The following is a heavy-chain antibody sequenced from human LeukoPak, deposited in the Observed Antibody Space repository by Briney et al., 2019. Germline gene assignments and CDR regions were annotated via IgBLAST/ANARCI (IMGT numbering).Heavy chain of an antibody. CDR2: VIYNGVDT. CDR3: AKQLGYCSDGSCYFPY. V-gene: IGHV3-23*01. D-gene: IGHD2-15*01. J-gene: IGHJ4*02. CDR1: GFTFASYA. Sequence: PGGSLRLSCAASGFTFASYAMNWVRQTPEKGLEWVSSVIYNGVDTYHADSVQGRFTISRDNSKSTLCLQMNSLRAEDTAVYYCAKQLGYCSDGSCYFPYWGQGTLVTVSS.